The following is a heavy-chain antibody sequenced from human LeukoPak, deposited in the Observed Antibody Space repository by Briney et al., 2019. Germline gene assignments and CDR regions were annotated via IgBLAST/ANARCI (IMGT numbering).Heavy chain of an antibody. CDR3: AKDRVVYYYDSSGLN. CDR2: ISHDGSNK. CDR1: GFTFSTHG. D-gene: IGHD3-22*01. J-gene: IGHJ4*02. V-gene: IGHV3-30*18. Sequence: PGRSLRLSCAASGFTFSTHGMHWVRQAPGKGLEWVTVISHDGSNKYYADSVKGRFTISRDNSKNTLYLQINSLRAEDTAVYYCAKDRVVYYYDSSGLNWGQGIQVTVSS.